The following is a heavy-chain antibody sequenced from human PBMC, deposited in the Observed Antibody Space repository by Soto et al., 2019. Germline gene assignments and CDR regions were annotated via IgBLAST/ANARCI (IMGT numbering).Heavy chain of an antibody. CDR1: GLNFSKHP. V-gene: IGHV3-23*01. CDR2: ISGRTGDT. CDR3: GVQYDY. Sequence: GGSLRLSCEASGLNFSKHPMIWVRQGPGKGLEWVAAISGRTGDTAYADSVRGRFTLSRDSSTYAMFLQMNSLRAEDTAVYYCGVQYDYWGQGTLVTVSS. J-gene: IGHJ4*02.